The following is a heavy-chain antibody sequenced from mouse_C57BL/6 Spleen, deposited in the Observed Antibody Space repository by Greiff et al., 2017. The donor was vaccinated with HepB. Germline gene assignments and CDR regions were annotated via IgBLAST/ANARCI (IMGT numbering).Heavy chain of an antibody. V-gene: IGHV1-42*01. CDR1: GYSFTGYY. Sequence: VHVKQSGPELVKPGASVKISCKASGYSFTGYYMNWVKQSPEKSLEWIGEINPSTGGTTYNQKFKAKATLTVDKSSSTAYMQLKSLTSEDSAVYYCASLGSSWGNYAMDYWGQGTSVTVSS. CDR3: ASLGSSWGNYAMDY. CDR2: INPSTGGT. D-gene: IGHD1-1*01. J-gene: IGHJ4*01.